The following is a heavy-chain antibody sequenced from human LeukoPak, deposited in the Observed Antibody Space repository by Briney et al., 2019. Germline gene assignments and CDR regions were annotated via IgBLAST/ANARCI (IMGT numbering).Heavy chain of an antibody. CDR2: TSYGENNK. D-gene: IGHD6-13*01. V-gene: IGHV3-30-3*01. CDR1: GFTFSNYV. J-gene: IGHJ6*03. CDR3: ARGSIAAVGSSKGYMDV. Sequence: QPGGSLRLSCSASGFTFSNYVMHWVRQAPGKGLEWVAVTSYGENNKYHADSVKGRFTISRDNSKNTLYLQMNSLRVEDTAVYYCARGSIAAVGSSKGYMDVWGKGITVTVSS.